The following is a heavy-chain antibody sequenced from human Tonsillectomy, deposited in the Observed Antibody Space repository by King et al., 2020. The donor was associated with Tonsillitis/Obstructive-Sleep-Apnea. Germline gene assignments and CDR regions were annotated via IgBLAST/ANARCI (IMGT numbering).Heavy chain of an antibody. CDR2: IYYTGTT. D-gene: IGHD3-22*01. CDR1: GGSINSSSYY. Sequence: QLQESGPGLVKPSETLSLTCTVSGGSINSSSYYWGWVRQPPVKGLEWIGSIYYTGTTSYNPSLKGRVTIYVDTSKKQFSLKLSSVTAADTAVYYCARHLYFYDTSGYSQFDPWGQGTLVTVSS. V-gene: IGHV4-39*01. CDR3: ARHLYFYDTSGYSQFDP. J-gene: IGHJ5*02.